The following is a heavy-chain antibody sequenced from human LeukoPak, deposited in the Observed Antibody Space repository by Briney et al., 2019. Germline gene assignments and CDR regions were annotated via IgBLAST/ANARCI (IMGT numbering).Heavy chain of an antibody. Sequence: PGGSLRLSCAASGFTVSGSYMTWVRLAPGKGLEWVSVICSGGSTNYADSVRGRFTISRDNSKNTLYLQMNSLRAEDTAVYYCARARYEFSAGMDVWGQGTTVTVSS. V-gene: IGHV3-53*01. J-gene: IGHJ6*02. D-gene: IGHD5-12*01. CDR1: GFTVSGSY. CDR2: ICSGGST. CDR3: ARARYEFSAGMDV.